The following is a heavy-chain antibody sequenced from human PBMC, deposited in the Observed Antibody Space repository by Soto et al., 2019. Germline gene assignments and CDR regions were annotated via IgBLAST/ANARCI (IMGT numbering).Heavy chain of an antibody. CDR1: GGSISSGGYS. CDR3: AREIAAAGGWFDP. Sequence: SETLSLTCAASGGSISSGGYSWSWIRQPPGKGLEWIGYIYHSGSTYYNPSLKSRVTISVDRSKNQFSLKLSSVTAADTAVYYCAREIAAAGGWFDPWGQGTLVTVSS. V-gene: IGHV4-30-2*01. D-gene: IGHD6-13*01. CDR2: IYHSGST. J-gene: IGHJ5*02.